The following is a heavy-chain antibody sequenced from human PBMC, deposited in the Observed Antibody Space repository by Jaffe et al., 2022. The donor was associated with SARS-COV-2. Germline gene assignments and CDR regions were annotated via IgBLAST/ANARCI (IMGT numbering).Heavy chain of an antibody. Sequence: EVQLVESGGGLVQPGRSLRLSCSASGFTFGGYAMSWFRQAPGRGLECISFIRTKAYGGTTEYAASVKGRFTISRDDSKSIAYLEMNSLTPEDTAVYYCAREASSWSQFYYSYMDVWGKGTTVAVSS. CDR1: GFTFGGYA. J-gene: IGHJ6*03. V-gene: IGHV3-49*03. CDR2: IRTKAYGGTT. D-gene: IGHD6-13*01. CDR3: AREASSWSQFYYSYMDV.